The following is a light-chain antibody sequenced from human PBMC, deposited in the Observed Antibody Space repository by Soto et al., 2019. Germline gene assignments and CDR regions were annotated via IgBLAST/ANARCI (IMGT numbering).Light chain of an antibody. CDR3: QHYNSYSDA. CDR1: QTISSW. Sequence: DIQMTQSPSTLSGSVGDRVTITCRASQTISSWLAWYQQKPGKAPKLLIYKASTLKRGVPSRFSGSGSGTEFTLTISSLQPDDFATYYCQHYNSYSDAFGQGNKVEL. CDR2: KAS. J-gene: IGKJ1*01. V-gene: IGKV1-5*03.